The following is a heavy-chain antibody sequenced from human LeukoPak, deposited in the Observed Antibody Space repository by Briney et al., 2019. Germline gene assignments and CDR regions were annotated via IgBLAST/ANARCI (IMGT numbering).Heavy chain of an antibody. CDR1: GGSISSYY. D-gene: IGHD6-19*01. V-gene: IGHV4-59*01. Sequence: SETLSLTCTVSGGSISSYYWSWIRQPPGKGLEWIAYLFYSGSTDYNPSLESRVTISVDTSKNQFSLKLRSVTAADTAVYHCATVAVIREVTYFDYWGQGTLVTVSS. CDR3: ATVAVIREVTYFDY. CDR2: LFYSGST. J-gene: IGHJ4*02.